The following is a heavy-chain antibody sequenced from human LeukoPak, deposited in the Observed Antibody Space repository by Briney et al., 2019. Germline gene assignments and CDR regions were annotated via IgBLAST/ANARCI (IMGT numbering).Heavy chain of an antibody. J-gene: IGHJ6*03. Sequence: SVKVSCKASGGTFSSYAISWVRQAPGQGLEWMGGIIPIFGTANYAQKFQGRVTITTDESTSTAYMELSSLRSEDTAVYYCARDHCSSTSCYDSNYYYYYMDVWGKGATVTVSS. D-gene: IGHD2-2*01. CDR2: IIPIFGTA. CDR1: GGTFSSYA. V-gene: IGHV1-69*05. CDR3: ARDHCSSTSCYDSNYYYYYMDV.